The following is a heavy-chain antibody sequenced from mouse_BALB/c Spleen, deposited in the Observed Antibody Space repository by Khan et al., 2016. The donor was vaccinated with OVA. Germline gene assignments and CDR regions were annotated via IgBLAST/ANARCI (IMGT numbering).Heavy chain of an antibody. D-gene: IGHD1-1*01. CDR3: ARRYYYGHWYFDV. CDR2: ISYSGST. V-gene: IGHV3-2*02. J-gene: IGHJ1*01. CDR1: GYSITSDYA. Sequence: EVQLQESGPGLVKPSQSLSLTCTVTGYSITSDYAWNWIRQFPGNKLEWMGYISYSGSTDYNPSLKSRISITRDTSNNQFFLQLNSVTTEDTATYYCARRYYYGHWYFDVWGAGTTVTVSS.